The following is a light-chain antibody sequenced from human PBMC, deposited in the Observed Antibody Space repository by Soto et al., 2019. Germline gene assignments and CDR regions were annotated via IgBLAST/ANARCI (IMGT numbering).Light chain of an antibody. Sequence: DIQLTQSPSSLSASVGDRVTITCRASQDIRSALGWYQQKPGKVPKLLIYAASTLQSGVPSRFSGSRSGTDFTLTISSLQPDDFATYYCQQYNSYSFGQGTKVDIK. J-gene: IGKJ1*01. CDR2: AAS. CDR3: QQYNSYS. V-gene: IGKV1-17*01. CDR1: QDIRSA.